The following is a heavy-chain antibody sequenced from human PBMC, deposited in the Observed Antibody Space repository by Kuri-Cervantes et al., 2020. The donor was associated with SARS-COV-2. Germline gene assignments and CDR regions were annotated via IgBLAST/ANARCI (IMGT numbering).Heavy chain of an antibody. CDR2: INPNSGGT. CDR3: ARVPGGHDAFDI. J-gene: IGHJ3*02. V-gene: IGHV1-2*02. CDR1: GYTFTGYY. D-gene: IGHD3-16*01. Sequence: ASVKVSCKASGYTFTGYYMHWVRQAPGQGLEWMGWINPNSGGTNYAQKFQGRVTMTRDTSISTAYMELSRLRSDDTAVYYCARVPGGHDAFDIWGQRTMVTVSS.